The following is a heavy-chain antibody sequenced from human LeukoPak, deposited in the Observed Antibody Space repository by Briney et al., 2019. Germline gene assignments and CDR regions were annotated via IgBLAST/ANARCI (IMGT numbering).Heavy chain of an antibody. D-gene: IGHD2-15*01. CDR2: IYYSGST. V-gene: IGHV4-59*08. J-gene: IGHJ3*02. CDR1: GGSISSYY. CDR3: ASRRGGAFDI. Sequence: SETLSLTCTVSGGSISSYYWSWIRQPPGKGLEWIGYIYYSGSTNYNPSLKSRVTISVDTSKNQFSLKLGSVTAADTAVYYCASRRGGAFDIWGQGTMVTVSS.